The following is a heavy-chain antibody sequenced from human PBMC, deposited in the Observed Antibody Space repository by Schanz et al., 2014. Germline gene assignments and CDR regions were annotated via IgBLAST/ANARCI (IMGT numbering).Heavy chain of an antibody. J-gene: IGHJ4*02. CDR3: AKELRPGTERPRGNFDY. D-gene: IGHD1-7*01. CDR2: VYMSAAST. Sequence: EVQLVESGGGLIQPGGSLRLSCAVSGFSVSTNYMSWARQAPGKGLEWVSTVYMSAASTRYAASVKGRFTISRDNSKNTLSLQMNSLRAEDTAVYYCAKELRPGTERPRGNFDYWGQGTLVTVSS. V-gene: IGHV3-53*01. CDR1: GFSVSTNY.